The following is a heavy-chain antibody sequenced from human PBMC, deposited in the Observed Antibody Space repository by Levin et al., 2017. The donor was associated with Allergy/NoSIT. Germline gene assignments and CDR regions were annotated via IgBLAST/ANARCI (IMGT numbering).Heavy chain of an antibody. J-gene: IGHJ5*02. CDR3: ARHGGYGDYNWFDP. CDR2: IYYSGST. CDR1: GGSISNSYYY. D-gene: IGHD4-17*01. V-gene: IGHV4-39*01. Sequence: SETLSLTCIVSGGSISNSYYYWGWIRQPPGKGLEWIGSIYYSGSTHYNPSLNSRVTISVDTSKNQFSQGLSSVTPADTAVYYCARHGGYGDYNWFDPWGQGTLVTVSS.